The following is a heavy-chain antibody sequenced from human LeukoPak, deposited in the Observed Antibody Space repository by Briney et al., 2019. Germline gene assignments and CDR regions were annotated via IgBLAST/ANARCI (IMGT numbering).Heavy chain of an antibody. V-gene: IGHV1-2*02. CDR2: INPNSGGT. D-gene: IGHD3-3*01. Sequence: ASVKLSRKSSVYTFTGYYMHWVRQAPGQGLEWMGWINPNSGGTNYAQKFQGRVTMTRDTSISTAYMELSRLRSDDTAVYYCASASLPALRFLEWLPFNRGQGTLVPVSS. CDR1: VYTFTGYY. CDR3: ASASLPALRFLEWLPFN. J-gene: IGHJ4*01.